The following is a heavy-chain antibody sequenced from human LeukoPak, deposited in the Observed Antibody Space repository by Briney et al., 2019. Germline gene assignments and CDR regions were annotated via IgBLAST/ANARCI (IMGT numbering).Heavy chain of an antibody. D-gene: IGHD3-22*01. CDR2: IYTSGST. V-gene: IGHV4-4*09. CDR3: ARVSSGYPEYYVDY. CDR1: GGSISSYY. Sequence: SETLSLTCTVSGGSISSYYWSWIRQPPGKGLEWIGYIYTSGSTNYNPSLKSRVTISVDTSKNQFSLKLSSVTAADTAVYYCARVSSGYPEYYVDYWGQGTLVTLSS. J-gene: IGHJ4*02.